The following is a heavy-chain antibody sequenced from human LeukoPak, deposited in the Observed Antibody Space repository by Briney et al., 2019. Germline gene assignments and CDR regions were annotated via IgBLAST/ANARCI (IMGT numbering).Heavy chain of an antibody. V-gene: IGHV3-33*01. Sequence: PGGSLRLSCAASAFPFSSYGMHWVRQAPGKGLEWVAVIWHDGGHKYYADPVTGRFTISRDNSKNTLYLQMNSLRAEDTAVYYCASGVYSSGWYLDYWGQGTLVTVSS. CDR2: IWHDGGHK. D-gene: IGHD6-19*01. J-gene: IGHJ4*02. CDR3: ASGVYSSGWYLDY. CDR1: AFPFSSYG.